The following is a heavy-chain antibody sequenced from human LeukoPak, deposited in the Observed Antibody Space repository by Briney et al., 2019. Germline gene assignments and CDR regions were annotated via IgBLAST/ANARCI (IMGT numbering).Heavy chain of an antibody. CDR1: GGSISSGSYY. CDR2: LYTSGTT. CDR3: ARAGGSVGWYGTIDS. J-gene: IGHJ4*02. D-gene: IGHD6-19*01. V-gene: IGHV4-61*09. Sequence: HSQTLSLTCTVSGGSISSGSYYWTWTRQPAGKGLEWIGHLYTSGTTSYNPSLQSRVTISADTSKHQFSLRLTSVTAADTAVYYCARAGGSVGWYGTIDSWGQGTLVTVSS.